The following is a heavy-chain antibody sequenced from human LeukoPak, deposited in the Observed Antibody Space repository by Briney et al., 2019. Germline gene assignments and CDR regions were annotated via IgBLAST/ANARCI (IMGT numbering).Heavy chain of an antibody. CDR1: GFTLSSSA. D-gene: IGHD3-10*01. V-gene: IGHV3-30*01. J-gene: IGHJ4*02. CDR3: ARGITMAN. Sequence: GRSLSLSCAASGFTLSSSAMHWVRQTPGKGLEWVALLSFDGSNKYYADSVKGRFTISRDNSKNTLCLQMNSLRAEDTAVYYCARGITMANWGQGTLVTVSS. CDR2: LSFDGSNK.